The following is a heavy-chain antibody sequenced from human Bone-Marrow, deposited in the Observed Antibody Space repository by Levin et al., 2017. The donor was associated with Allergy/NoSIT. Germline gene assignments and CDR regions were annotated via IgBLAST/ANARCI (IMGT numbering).Heavy chain of an antibody. Sequence: PGGSLRLSCKTSGHTFDGYYMHWLRQAPGQEIEWMGWIKPSSGDTNYGQKFQGRVTMTRETSSRTAYMELSRLRSDDTAVYFCATTWRVSEWYHLDYWGQGTLVTVSS. CDR3: ATTWRVSEWYHLDY. J-gene: IGHJ4*02. CDR2: IKPSSGDT. V-gene: IGHV1-2*02. D-gene: IGHD3-3*01. CDR1: GHTFDGYY.